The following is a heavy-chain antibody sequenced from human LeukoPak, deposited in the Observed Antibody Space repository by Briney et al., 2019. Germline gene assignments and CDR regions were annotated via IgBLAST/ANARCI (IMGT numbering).Heavy chain of an antibody. Sequence: PSETLSLTCAVYGGSFSGYYWSWIRQPPGKGLEWIGEINHSGSTNYNPSLKSRVTISVDTSKNQFSLKLSSVTAADTAVYYCARGGFAARYYYYYMDVWGKGTTVTVSS. CDR3: ARGGFAARYYYYYMDV. J-gene: IGHJ6*03. D-gene: IGHD6-6*01. V-gene: IGHV4-34*01. CDR2: INHSGST. CDR1: GGSFSGYY.